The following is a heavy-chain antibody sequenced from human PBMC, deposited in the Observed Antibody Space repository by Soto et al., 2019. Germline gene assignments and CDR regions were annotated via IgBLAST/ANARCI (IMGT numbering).Heavy chain of an antibody. Sequence: QLQLQESGPGLVKPSETLSLTCTVSGGSISSSSYYWGWIRQPPGKGLEWIGSIYYSGSTYYNPYLKSRVSISVDTSKNQFSLKLSSVTAADTAVYYCARLGGAAGDFDYWGQGPLVTVSS. V-gene: IGHV4-39*01. D-gene: IGHD6-13*01. CDR3: ARLGGAAGDFDY. CDR2: IYYSGST. J-gene: IGHJ4*02. CDR1: GGSISSSSYY.